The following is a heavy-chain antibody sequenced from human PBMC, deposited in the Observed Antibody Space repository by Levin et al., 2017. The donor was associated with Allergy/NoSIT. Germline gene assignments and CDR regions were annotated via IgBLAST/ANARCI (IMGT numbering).Heavy chain of an antibody. J-gene: IGHJ5*01. V-gene: IGHV4-31*03. CDR3: ARVRNAGGRGWFDS. CDR2: SCYSGTA. CDR1: GDSIISGHYY. Sequence: SETLSLTCTVSGDSIISGHYYWSWIRQPPGKGLEWIGHSCYSGTAYYNPSLTSRLTISVDTSQNQFSLKLSSVTAADTAVYYCARVRNAGGRGWFDSWGQGTLVTVSS. D-gene: IGHD2-8*02.